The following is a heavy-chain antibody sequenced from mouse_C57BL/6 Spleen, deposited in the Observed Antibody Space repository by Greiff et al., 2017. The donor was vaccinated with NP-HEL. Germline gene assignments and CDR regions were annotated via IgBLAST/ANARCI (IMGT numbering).Heavy chain of an antibody. CDR3: ARGDSPAWFAY. CDR1: GYAFSSSW. D-gene: IGHD3-3*01. Sequence: QVHVKQSGPELVKPGASVKISCKASGYAFSSSWMNWVKQRPGKGLEWIGRIYPGDGDTNYNGKFKGKATLTADKSSSTAYMQLSSLTSEDSAVYFCARGDSPAWFAYWGQGTLVTVSA. J-gene: IGHJ3*01. CDR2: IYPGDGDT. V-gene: IGHV1-82*01.